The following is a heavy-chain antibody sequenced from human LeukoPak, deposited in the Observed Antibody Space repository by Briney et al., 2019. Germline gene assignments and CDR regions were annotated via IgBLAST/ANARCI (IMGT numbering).Heavy chain of an antibody. V-gene: IGHV4-61*02. D-gene: IGHD6-19*01. CDR1: GGSISSGSYY. J-gene: IGHJ4*02. CDR2: IYTSGST. CDR3: ARISSGRDY. Sequence: SQTLSHTCTVSGGSISSGSYYWSWIRQPAGKGLEWIGRIYTSGSTNYNPSLKSRVTISVDTSKNQFSLKLSSVTAADTAVYYCARISSGRDYWGQGTLVTVSS.